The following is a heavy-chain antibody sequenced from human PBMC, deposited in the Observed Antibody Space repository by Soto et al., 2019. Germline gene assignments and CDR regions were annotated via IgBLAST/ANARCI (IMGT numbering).Heavy chain of an antibody. V-gene: IGHV4-4*07. CDR2: IYSNGKA. J-gene: IGHJ3*02. D-gene: IGHD2-2*01. CDR1: GGYLSNYN. CDR3: ARERTYQLSGDDTLDI. Sequence: SETLSLTCTVSGGYLSNYNWNWVRQSAGKGLEWIGSIYSNGKAYYNPSLKRRVTMSLDTLNNQVSLRLSSVTAADTAKYYCARERTYQLSGDDTLDIWGLGTMVTVSS.